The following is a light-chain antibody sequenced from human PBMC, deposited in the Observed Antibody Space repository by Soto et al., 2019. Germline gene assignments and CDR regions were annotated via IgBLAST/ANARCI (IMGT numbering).Light chain of an antibody. J-gene: IGKJ4*01. CDR3: QQRMNWPLT. CDR2: DTS. V-gene: IGKV3-11*01. Sequence: DIVVTQSAATLSCSGVERVTLPCRASQFVSSRLAWYQRRPGQVPRLLIYDTSTRAPGISARFSGSGSGTDFTLTISRVDPDDFAVYYCQQRMNWPLTFGGGTKVDIK. CDR1: QFVSSR.